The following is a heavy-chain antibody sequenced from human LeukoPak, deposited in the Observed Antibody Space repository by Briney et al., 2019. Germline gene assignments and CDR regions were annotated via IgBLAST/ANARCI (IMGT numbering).Heavy chain of an antibody. J-gene: IGHJ5*02. D-gene: IGHD6-19*01. CDR2: IYHSGST. V-gene: IGHV4-30-2*01. CDR1: GGSISSGGYS. Sequence: SQTLSLTCAVSGGSISSGGYSWSWIRQPPGKGLEWIVYIYHSGSTYYNPSLKSRVTISVDRSKNQFSLKLSSVTAADTAVYYCAREYSSRSGGWFDPWGQGTLVTVSS. CDR3: AREYSSRSGGWFDP.